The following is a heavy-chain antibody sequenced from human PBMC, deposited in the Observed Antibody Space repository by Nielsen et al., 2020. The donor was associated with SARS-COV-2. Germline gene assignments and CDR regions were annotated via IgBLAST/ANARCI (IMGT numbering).Heavy chain of an antibody. CDR1: GFTFSSYG. Sequence: GILRLSCAASGFTFSSYGMHWVRQAPGKGLEWVAVIWYDGSNKYYADSVKGRFTISRDNSKNTLYLQMNSLRAEDTAVYYCARDARDIVVVVAATGDAFDIWGQGTMVTVSS. D-gene: IGHD2-15*01. V-gene: IGHV3-33*01. CDR2: IWYDGSNK. CDR3: ARDARDIVVVVAATGDAFDI. J-gene: IGHJ3*02.